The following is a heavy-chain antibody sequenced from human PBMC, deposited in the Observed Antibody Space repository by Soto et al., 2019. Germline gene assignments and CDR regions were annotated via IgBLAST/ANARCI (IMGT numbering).Heavy chain of an antibody. CDR1: GGTFSSYA. CDR3: ATSQGSSTSLEIYYYYYYGMDV. CDR2: IIPISDTT. V-gene: IGHV1-69*01. D-gene: IGHD2-2*01. J-gene: IGHJ6*02. Sequence: QVQLVQSGAEVKKPGSSVKVSCKASGGTFSSYAISWVRQAPGQGLEWMGGIIPISDTTNYAQKFQGSVTITADESTSTAYMELSSLRSEDTAVYYCATSQGSSTSLEIYYYYYYGMDVWGQGTTVTVSS.